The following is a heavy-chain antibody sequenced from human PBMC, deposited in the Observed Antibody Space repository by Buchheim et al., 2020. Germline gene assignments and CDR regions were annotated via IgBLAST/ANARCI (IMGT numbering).Heavy chain of an antibody. V-gene: IGHV3-53*04. CDR3: AREYCGGDCYPNWFDP. CDR1: GFSVSSNY. J-gene: IGHJ5*02. Sequence: EVQLVESGGGLVQPGGSLRLSCAASGFSVSSNYMSWVRQAPGKGLEWVSVIYSGGSTYYADSVKGRFTISRHNSKNTLYLQMNSLRAEDTAVYYCAREYCGGDCYPNWFDPWGQGTL. D-gene: IGHD2-21*02. CDR2: IYSGGST.